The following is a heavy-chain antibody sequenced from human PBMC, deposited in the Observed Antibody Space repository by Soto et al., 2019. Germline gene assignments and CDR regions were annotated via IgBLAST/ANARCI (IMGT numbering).Heavy chain of an antibody. J-gene: IGHJ4*02. Sequence: EVQLVESGGGLVKPGGSLRLSCAASGFTFSSYSMNWVRQAPGKGLEWVSSISSSSSYIYYADSVKGRFTISRDNAKNSLYLQMNSLRAEDTAVYYCARAPHTAMVFFFDSWGQGTLVTVSS. CDR3: ARAPHTAMVFFFDS. CDR2: ISSSSSYI. D-gene: IGHD5-18*01. CDR1: GFTFSSYS. V-gene: IGHV3-21*01.